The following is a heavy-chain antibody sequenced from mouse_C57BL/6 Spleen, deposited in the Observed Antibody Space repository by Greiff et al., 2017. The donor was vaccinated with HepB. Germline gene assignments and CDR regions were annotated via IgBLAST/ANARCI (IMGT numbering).Heavy chain of an antibody. CDR3: ARSSSSYYFDY. CDR1: GYTFTSYW. V-gene: IGHV1-64*01. J-gene: IGHJ2*01. Sequence: QVQLQQPGAELVKPGASVKLSCKASGYTFTSYWMHWVKQRPGQGLEWIGMIHPNSGSTNYNEKFKSKATLTVDKSPSTAYMQLSSLTSEDSAVYYCARSSSSYYFDYWGQGTTLTVSS. D-gene: IGHD1-1*01. CDR2: IHPNSGST.